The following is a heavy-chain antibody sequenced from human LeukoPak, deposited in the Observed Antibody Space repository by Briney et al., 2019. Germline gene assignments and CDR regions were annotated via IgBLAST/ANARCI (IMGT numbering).Heavy chain of an antibody. CDR2: IYYSRST. D-gene: IGHD4-17*01. CDR1: GGSTSNTLYY. Sequence: SETLSLTCTVSGGSTSNTLYYWAWIRQPPGKGLESIGSIYYSRSTYYSPSLKSRVTISVDTSKNQFSLKLSSVTAADTTVYYCARQNYGDYTINRFDPWGQRTLVTVSS. J-gene: IGHJ5*02. V-gene: IGHV4-39*01. CDR3: ARQNYGDYTINRFDP.